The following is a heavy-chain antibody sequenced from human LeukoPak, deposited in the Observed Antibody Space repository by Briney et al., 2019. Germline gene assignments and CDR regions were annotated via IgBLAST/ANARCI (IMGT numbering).Heavy chain of an antibody. CDR3: ARDIRPRPYYYYMDV. CDR2: IYTSGST. Sequence: SETLSLTCTVSGGSISSYYWSWIRQPAGKGLEWIGRIYTSGSTNYNPSLKSRVTMSVDTSKNQFSLRLSSVTAADTAVYYCARDIRPRPYYYYMDVWGKGTTVTVSS. V-gene: IGHV4-4*07. CDR1: GGSISSYY. J-gene: IGHJ6*03.